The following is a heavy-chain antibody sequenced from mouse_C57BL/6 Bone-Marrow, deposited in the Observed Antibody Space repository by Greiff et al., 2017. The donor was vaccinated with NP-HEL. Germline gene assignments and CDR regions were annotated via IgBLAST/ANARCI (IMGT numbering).Heavy chain of an antibody. V-gene: IGHV1-62-2*01. Sequence: VQLVESGAELVKPGASVKLSCKASGYTFTEYTIHWVKQRSGQGLEWIGWFYPGSGSIKYNEKFKDKATLTADKSSSTVYMELSRLTSEDSAVYFCARHGGYYYGSSNYFDYWGQGTTLTVSS. CDR1: GYTFTEYT. CDR2: FYPGSGSI. CDR3: ARHGGYYYGSSNYFDY. D-gene: IGHD1-1*01. J-gene: IGHJ2*01.